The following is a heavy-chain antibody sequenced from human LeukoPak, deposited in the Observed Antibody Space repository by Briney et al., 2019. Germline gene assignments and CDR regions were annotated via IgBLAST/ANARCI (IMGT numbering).Heavy chain of an antibody. Sequence: GGSLRLSCAASGFTFSTYAMSWVRQAPGKGLEWVSSISSSSSYIYHADSVKGRFTISRDNAKNSLCLQMNSLRAEDTAVYYCARDLVVVVPAALRLYGMDVWGQGTTVTVSS. CDR2: ISSSSSYI. CDR1: GFTFSTYA. D-gene: IGHD2-2*01. CDR3: ARDLVVVVPAALRLYGMDV. J-gene: IGHJ6*02. V-gene: IGHV3-21*01.